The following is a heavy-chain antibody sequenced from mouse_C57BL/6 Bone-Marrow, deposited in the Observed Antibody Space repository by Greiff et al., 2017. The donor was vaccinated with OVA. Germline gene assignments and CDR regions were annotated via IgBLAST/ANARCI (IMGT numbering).Heavy chain of an antibody. CDR3: AREGGLRPWFAY. CDR2: IYPRSGNT. J-gene: IGHJ3*01. V-gene: IGHV1-81*01. CDR1: GYTFTSYG. D-gene: IGHD2-4*01. Sequence: VQLQQSGAELARPGASVKLSCKASGYTFTSYGISWVKQRTGQGLEWIGEIYPRSGNTYYNEKFKGKATLTADKSSSTAYMELRSLTSEDSAVYFCAREGGLRPWFAYWGQGTLVTVSA.